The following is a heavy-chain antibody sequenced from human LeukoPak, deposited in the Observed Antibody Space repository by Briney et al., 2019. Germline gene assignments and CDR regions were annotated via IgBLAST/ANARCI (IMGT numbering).Heavy chain of an antibody. CDR3: ARGSRIAAAALDY. CDR1: GGSISSGSYY. D-gene: IGHD6-13*01. Sequence: SQTLSLTCTVSGGSISSGSYYWSWIRQPAGKGLEWIGRIYTSGSTNYNPSLKSRVTISVDTSKNQFSLKLSSVTAADTAVYYCARGSRIAAAALDYWGQGTLVTVSS. V-gene: IGHV4-61*02. CDR2: IYTSGST. J-gene: IGHJ4*02.